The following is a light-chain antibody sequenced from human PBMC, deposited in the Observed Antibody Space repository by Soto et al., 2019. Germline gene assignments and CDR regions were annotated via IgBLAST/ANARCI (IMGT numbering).Light chain of an antibody. CDR1: QSVSSY. Sequence: EIVLTQSPATLSLSPGERATLSCRASQSVSSYLAWYQQKPGQAPRLLIYDTSNRATGIPARFSGSGSGTDFTLTISSLKPEDFALYYCQQRSNWPWTFGGGTKVEIK. V-gene: IGKV3-11*01. CDR2: DTS. CDR3: QQRSNWPWT. J-gene: IGKJ4*01.